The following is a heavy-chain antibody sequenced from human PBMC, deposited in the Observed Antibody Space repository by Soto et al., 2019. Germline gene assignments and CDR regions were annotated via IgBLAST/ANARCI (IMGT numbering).Heavy chain of an antibody. CDR1: GGSIRSGDNY. CDR2: IYDSGST. Sequence: SETLSLTCTVSGGSIRSGDNYWSWIRQPPGKGLEWIGNIYDSGSTYYNPSLKSRVTISVDTSKNQFSLKLSSVTAADTAVYYCARGSPYYDSSHYYSSPFDYWGQGTLVTVSS. CDR3: ARGSPYYDSSHYYSSPFDY. J-gene: IGHJ4*02. D-gene: IGHD3-22*01. V-gene: IGHV4-30-4*01.